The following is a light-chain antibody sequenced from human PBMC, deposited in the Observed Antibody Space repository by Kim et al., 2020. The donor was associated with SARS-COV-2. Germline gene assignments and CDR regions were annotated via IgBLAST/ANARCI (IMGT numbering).Light chain of an antibody. J-gene: IGLJ3*02. CDR2: YDS. V-gene: IGLV3-21*04. CDR3: QGWDSSSDHWV. Sequence: SYELTQPPSVSVAPGKTARITCGGNNIGSKSVHWYQQQPGQAPVLVIYYDSDRPSGIPERFSGSNSGNTATLTISRVEAGDEADYYCQGWDSSSDHWVFGGGTQLTVL. CDR1: NIGSKS.